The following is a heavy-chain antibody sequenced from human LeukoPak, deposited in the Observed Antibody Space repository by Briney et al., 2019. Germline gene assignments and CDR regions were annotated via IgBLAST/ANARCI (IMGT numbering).Heavy chain of an antibody. V-gene: IGHV1-69*05. CDR2: IIPIFGTA. CDR3: ARSVGATIGWFDP. Sequence: SVKVSFKASGGPFSSYAISWVRPAPGQGLEWMGGIIPIFGTANYAQKFQGRVTITTDESTSTAYMELSSLRSEDTAVYYCARSVGATIGWFDPWGQGTLVTVSS. CDR1: GGPFSSYA. J-gene: IGHJ5*02. D-gene: IGHD1-26*01.